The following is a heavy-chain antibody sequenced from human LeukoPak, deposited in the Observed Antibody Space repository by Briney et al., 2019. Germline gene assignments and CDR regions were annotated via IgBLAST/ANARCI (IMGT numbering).Heavy chain of an antibody. D-gene: IGHD4-17*01. CDR3: AKDPNGDYIGAFDI. V-gene: IGHV3-23*01. J-gene: IGHJ3*02. Sequence: PGGSLRLSCETSKFNFNTYGMTWVRQAPGKGLEWVSSISGNSGNTQYAASVQGRFTISRDNSRNALYLQMNSLRVEDTAVYYCAKDPNGDYIGAFDIWGQGTMVTVS. CDR2: ISGNSGNT. CDR1: KFNFNTYG.